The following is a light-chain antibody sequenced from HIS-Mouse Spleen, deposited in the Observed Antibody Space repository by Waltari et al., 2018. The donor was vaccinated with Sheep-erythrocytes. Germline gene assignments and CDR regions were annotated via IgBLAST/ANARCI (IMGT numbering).Light chain of an antibody. CDR1: SSDVGGYNS. J-gene: IGLJ3*02. Sequence: QSALTQPPSASGSPGQSVTISCTGTSSDVGGYNSVSWYQQHPGKAPKLMIYEVSKRPSGVPERFSGSKSGHTASLTVSGLQAGDEADYYCSSYAGSNNWVFGGGTKLTVL. CDR2: EVS. V-gene: IGLV2-8*01. CDR3: SSYAGSNNWV.